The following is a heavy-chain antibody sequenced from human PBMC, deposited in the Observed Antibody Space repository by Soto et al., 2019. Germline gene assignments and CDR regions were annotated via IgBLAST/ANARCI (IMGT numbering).Heavy chain of an antibody. CDR2: ISGSGGST. CDR1: GFTFSSSA. J-gene: IGHJ4*02. Sequence: GGSLRLSCAAAGFTFSSSAMSWVRQAPGKGLEWVSAISGSGGSTFYADSVKGRVTISRDNSKNTLYLQMNSLRVEDTAIYYCAKDRSAWYMDYWGQGTLVTVSS. V-gene: IGHV3-23*01. D-gene: IGHD6-19*01. CDR3: AKDRSAWYMDY.